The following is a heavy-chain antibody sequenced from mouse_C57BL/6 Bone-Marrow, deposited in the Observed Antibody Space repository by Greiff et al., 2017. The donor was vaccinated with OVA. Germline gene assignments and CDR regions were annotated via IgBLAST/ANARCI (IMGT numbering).Heavy chain of an antibody. CDR1: GFTFSSYG. Sequence: EVQVVESGGDLVKPGGSLKLSCAASGFTFSSYGMSWVRQTPDKRLEWVATISSGGSYTYYPDSVKGRFTISRDNAKNTLYLQMSSLKSEDTAMYYCARPWPTRYAMDYWGQGTSVTVSS. CDR3: ARPWPTRYAMDY. J-gene: IGHJ4*01. CDR2: ISSGGSYT. V-gene: IGHV5-6*01. D-gene: IGHD2-10*01.